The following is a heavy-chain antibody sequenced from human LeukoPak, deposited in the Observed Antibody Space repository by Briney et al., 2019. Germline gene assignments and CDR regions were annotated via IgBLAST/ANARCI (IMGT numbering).Heavy chain of an antibody. CDR1: GFTFSTYA. D-gene: IGHD5-12*01. Sequence: GGSLRLSRAASGFTFSTYAMSWVRQAPGKGLEWVSYISSSGSTIYYADSVKGRFTISRDNAKNSLYLQMNSLRAEDTAVYYCARESRVVGATGRPRRAFDIWGQGTMVTVSS. CDR3: ARESRVVGATGRPRRAFDI. J-gene: IGHJ3*02. CDR2: ISSSGSTI. V-gene: IGHV3-11*01.